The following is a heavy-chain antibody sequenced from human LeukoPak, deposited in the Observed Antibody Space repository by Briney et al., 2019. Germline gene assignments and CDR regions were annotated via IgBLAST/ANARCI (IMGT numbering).Heavy chain of an antibody. CDR1: GYTFTSYG. D-gene: IGHD6-13*01. J-gene: IGHJ5*02. CDR3: ARDIIAAAGTTDWFDP. CDR2: ISAYNGNT. Sequence: ASVKVSCKASGYTFTSYGISWVRQAPGQGLEWMGWISAYNGNTNYAQKLQGRVTMTTDTSTSTAYMELRSLRSDDTAVYYCARDIIAAAGTTDWFDPWGQGTLVTVSS. V-gene: IGHV1-18*01.